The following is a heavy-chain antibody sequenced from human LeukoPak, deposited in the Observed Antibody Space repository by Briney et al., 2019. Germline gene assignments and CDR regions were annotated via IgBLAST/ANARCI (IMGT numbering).Heavy chain of an antibody. D-gene: IGHD3-10*01. CDR1: GGSISSYY. V-gene: IGHV4-59*01. CDR3: ARANDYGSGSYLLDY. J-gene: IGHJ4*02. Sequence: PSETLSLTCTVSGGSISSYYWSWIRQPPGKGLEWIGYIYYSGSTNYNSSLKSRVTISVDTSKNQFSLKLSSVTAADTVVYYCARANDYGSGSYLLDYWGQGTLVTVSS. CDR2: IYYSGST.